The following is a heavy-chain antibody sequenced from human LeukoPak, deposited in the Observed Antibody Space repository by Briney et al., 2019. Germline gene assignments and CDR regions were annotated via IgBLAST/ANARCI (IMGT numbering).Heavy chain of an antibody. V-gene: IGHV5-51*01. J-gene: IGHJ4*02. Sequence: GESLKISCKGSGYSFTSYWIGWVRQMPGKGLEWMGIIYPGDSDTRYSPSFQGQVTISADKSISTAYLQWSSLKASDTAIYYCATSPRYCSSTSCYFSHFDYWGQGTLVTVSS. D-gene: IGHD2-2*01. CDR2: IYPGDSDT. CDR1: GYSFTSYW. CDR3: ATSPRYCSSTSCYFSHFDY.